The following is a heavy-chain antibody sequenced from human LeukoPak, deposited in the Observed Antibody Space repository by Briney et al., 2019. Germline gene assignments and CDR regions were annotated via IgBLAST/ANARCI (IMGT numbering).Heavy chain of an antibody. V-gene: IGHV1-24*01. D-gene: IGHD3-10*01. CDR3: ATASDGSGSYFFY. Sequence: ASVKVSCKASGDTFTTYGISWVRQAPGKGLEWMGGFDPEDGETIYAQKFQGRVTMTEDTSTDTAYMELSSLRSEDTAVYYCATASDGSGSYFFYWGQGTLVTVSS. CDR1: GDTFTTYG. CDR2: FDPEDGET. J-gene: IGHJ4*02.